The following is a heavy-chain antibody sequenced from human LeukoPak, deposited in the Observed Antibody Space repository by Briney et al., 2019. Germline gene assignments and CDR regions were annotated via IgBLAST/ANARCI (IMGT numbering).Heavy chain of an antibody. V-gene: IGHV3-23*01. J-gene: IGHJ4*02. CDR3: AKDLSYEGLSDY. D-gene: IGHD2/OR15-2a*01. CDR1: GFTFSSYA. CDR2: ISGSGGST. Sequence: SGGSLRLSCAASGFTFSSYAMSWVRQAPGKGLEWVSAISGSGGSTYYADSVKGRFTISRDNFKNTLYLQMNSLRAEDTAVYYCAKDLSYEGLSDYWGQGTLVTVSS.